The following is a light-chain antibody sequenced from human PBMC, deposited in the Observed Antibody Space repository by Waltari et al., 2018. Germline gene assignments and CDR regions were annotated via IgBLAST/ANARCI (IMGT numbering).Light chain of an antibody. Sequence: QSALTQPAPVSGSPGQSNTISCTGTSSDVGGYNLFSWYQQPPGKAPKLMIYEVSKRPSGVSNRFSGSKSGNTASLTISGLQAEDEADYYCCSYAGSSTFVVFGGGTKLTVL. V-gene: IGLV2-23*02. CDR3: CSYAGSSTFVV. J-gene: IGLJ2*01. CDR2: EVS. CDR1: SSDVGGYNL.